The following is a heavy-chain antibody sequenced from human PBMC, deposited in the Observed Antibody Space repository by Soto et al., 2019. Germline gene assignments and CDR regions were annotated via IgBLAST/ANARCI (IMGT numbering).Heavy chain of an antibody. V-gene: IGHV1-2*04. J-gene: IGHJ5*02. CDR2: INPNSGGT. Sequence: QVQLVQSGAEVKKPGASVKVSCKASGYTFTGYYMHWVRQAPGQGLEWMGWINPNSGGTNYAQKLQGWVTMTRDTSISTAYMELSRLRSDDTAVYYCARGPSSSWYGGTVWFDPWGQGTLVTVSS. CDR3: ARGPSSSWYGGTVWFDP. CDR1: GYTFTGYY. D-gene: IGHD6-13*01.